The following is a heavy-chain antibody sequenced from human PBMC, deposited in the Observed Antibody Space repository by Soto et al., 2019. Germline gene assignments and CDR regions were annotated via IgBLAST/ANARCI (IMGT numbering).Heavy chain of an antibody. D-gene: IGHD7-27*01. CDR3: ARRWGTYFDF. Sequence: PSETLSLTCTVSGGAISTYYWSWIRQPPGKGLEWIGYIYYSGSTDYDPSLKSRVTISVDTSKNQFSLKLSSVTAADTAVYYCARRWGTYFDFWGQGTVVTSPQ. CDR1: GGAISTYY. CDR2: IYYSGST. J-gene: IGHJ4*01. V-gene: IGHV4-59*01.